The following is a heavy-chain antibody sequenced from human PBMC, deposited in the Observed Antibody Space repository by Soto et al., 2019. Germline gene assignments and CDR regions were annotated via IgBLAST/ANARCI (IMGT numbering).Heavy chain of an antibody. CDR3: AKDRKSITMIVPYDFDI. V-gene: IGHV3-23*01. CDR1: GFTFSSYA. CDR2: ISGSVGST. D-gene: IGHD3-22*01. Sequence: GGSLRLSCAASGFTFSSYAMSWVRQAPGKGLEWVSAISGSVGSTYYADSVKGRFTISRDNSKNTLYLQMNSLRAEDTAVYYCAKDRKSITMIVPYDFDIWGQGTMVTVS. J-gene: IGHJ3*02.